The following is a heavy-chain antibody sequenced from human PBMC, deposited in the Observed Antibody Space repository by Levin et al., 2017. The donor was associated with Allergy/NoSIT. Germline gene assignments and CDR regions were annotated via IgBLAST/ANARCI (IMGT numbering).Heavy chain of an antibody. D-gene: IGHD3-10*01. J-gene: IGHJ4*02. CDR1: GFTVSSHY. Sequence: GESLKISCAVSGFTVSSHYMSWVRQAPGKGPEWVSVIYGGGSTYYADSVRGRFTISRDNSKNTLYLQMISLRAEDTAVYYCAKDHGMLRGIIEYWGQGTLVPVSS. CDR3: AKDHGMLRGIIEY. CDR2: IYGGGST. V-gene: IGHV3-66*02.